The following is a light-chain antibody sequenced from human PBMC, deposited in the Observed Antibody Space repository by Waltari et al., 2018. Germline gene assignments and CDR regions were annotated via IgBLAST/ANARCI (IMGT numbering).Light chain of an antibody. V-gene: IGKV1-33*01. CDR3: QQYENLPIT. J-gene: IGKJ5*01. CDR2: DAY. CDR1: QDIKKY. Sequence: DIQMTQSPSSLSASVGDRVTITCQASQDIKKYLNWYQQKPGKAPKLLICDAYSLETGVPSRFRGSGSGTDFTFTISSLQPEDVTTYYCQQYENLPITFGQGTRLDFK.